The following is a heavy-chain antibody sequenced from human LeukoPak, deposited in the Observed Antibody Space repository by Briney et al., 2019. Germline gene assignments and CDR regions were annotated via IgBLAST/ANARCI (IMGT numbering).Heavy chain of an antibody. CDR2: ITSSGAAT. D-gene: IGHD3-22*01. V-gene: IGHV3-23*01. CDR1: GFTFSSYG. Sequence: GGSLRLSCAASGFTFSSYGMSWLRQAPGKGLEWVTSITSSGAATYYADSVKGRFTISRDNSDNTLYLQMNSLRAEDTAVYYCAKDRPNYYGSNGHYYKLNGDCWGQGTLVTVSS. J-gene: IGHJ4*02. CDR3: AKDRPNYYGSNGHYYKLNGDC.